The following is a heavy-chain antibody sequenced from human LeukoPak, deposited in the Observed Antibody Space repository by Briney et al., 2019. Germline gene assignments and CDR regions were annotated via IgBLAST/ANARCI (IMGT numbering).Heavy chain of an antibody. CDR1: GFISSTYW. CDR2: IKQDGNEK. CDR3: ARGPNWFDP. V-gene: IGHV3-7*01. Sequence: PGGSLRLSCAASGFISSTYWMSWVRQAPGKGLEWVASIKQDGNEKSYVDSVKGRFTISRDNAKNSLYLQMNSLRAEDTAVYYCARGPNWFDPWGQGTLVTVSS. J-gene: IGHJ5*02.